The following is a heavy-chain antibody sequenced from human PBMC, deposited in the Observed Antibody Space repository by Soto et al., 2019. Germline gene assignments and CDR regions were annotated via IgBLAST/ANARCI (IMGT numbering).Heavy chain of an antibody. J-gene: IGHJ4*02. Sequence: QVQLVQSGAEVKKPGSSVKVSCKASGGIFSTYAISWLRQAPGQGLEWMGGIIPLFGTPNYAQRFQGRVTFTADESTSKAYMDLSRLRSEDTAVYYCARDRDDYGSGNYYNRIDFWGQGTLVTVSS. D-gene: IGHD3-10*01. CDR3: ARDRDDYGSGNYYNRIDF. CDR2: IIPLFGTP. V-gene: IGHV1-69*01. CDR1: GGIFSTYA.